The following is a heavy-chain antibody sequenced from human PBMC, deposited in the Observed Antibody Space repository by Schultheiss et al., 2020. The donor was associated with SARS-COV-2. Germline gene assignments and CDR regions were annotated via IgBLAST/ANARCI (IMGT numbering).Heavy chain of an antibody. V-gene: IGHV3-30*03. Sequence: GGSLRLSCAASGFTFSNAWMSWVRQAPGKGLEWVAVISYDGSNKYYADSVKGRFTISRDNSKNTLYLQMNSLRAEDTAVYYCASDQYYDFWSGWPTVDYWGQGTLVTVSS. D-gene: IGHD3-3*01. J-gene: IGHJ4*02. CDR3: ASDQYYDFWSGWPTVDY. CDR2: ISYDGSNK. CDR1: GFTFSNAW.